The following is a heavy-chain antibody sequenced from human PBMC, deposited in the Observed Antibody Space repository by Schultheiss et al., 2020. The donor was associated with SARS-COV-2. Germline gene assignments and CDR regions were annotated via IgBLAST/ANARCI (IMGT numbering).Heavy chain of an antibody. D-gene: IGHD5-12*01. CDR2: INHSGST. Sequence: SETLSLTCTVSGGSVTTYYWGWIRQHPGKGLQWIGEINHSGSTNYNPSLKSRVTISVDTSKNQFSLKLSSVTAADTAVYYCARGSGLRGSRFDYWGQGTLVTVSS. CDR1: GGSVTTYY. CDR3: ARGSGLRGSRFDY. V-gene: IGHV4-34*01. J-gene: IGHJ4*02.